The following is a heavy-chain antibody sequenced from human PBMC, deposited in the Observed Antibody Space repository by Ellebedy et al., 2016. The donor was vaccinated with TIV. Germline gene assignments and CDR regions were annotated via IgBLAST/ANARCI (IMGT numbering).Heavy chain of an antibody. V-gene: IGHV3-7*03. J-gene: IGHJ4*02. CDR2: IKQDGSEK. D-gene: IGHD1-1*01. CDR3: AGRAYNWNDGSLFDY. CDR1: GFTFSSYW. Sequence: GGSLRLSCAASGFTFSSYWMSWVRQAPGKGLEWVANIKQDGSEKYYVDSVKGRFTISRDNAKYSLYLQMTSLRAEDTAVYYCAGRAYNWNDGSLFDYWGQGTLVTVSS.